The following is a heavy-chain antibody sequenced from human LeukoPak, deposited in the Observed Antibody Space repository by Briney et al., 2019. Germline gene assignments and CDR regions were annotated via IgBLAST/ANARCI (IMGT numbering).Heavy chain of an antibody. CDR1: GGSIGSNY. J-gene: IGHJ2*01. Sequence: SETLSLTCTVSGGSIGSNYWTWIRQPPGKGLEYIGYIYYTGATNYNPSLKSRVTISVDTSKNQFSLKLSSVTAADTAVYYCARLKNSGYDYNWYFDLWGRGTLVTVSS. CDR2: IYYTGAT. V-gene: IGHV4-59*08. D-gene: IGHD5-12*01. CDR3: ARLKNSGYDYNWYFDL.